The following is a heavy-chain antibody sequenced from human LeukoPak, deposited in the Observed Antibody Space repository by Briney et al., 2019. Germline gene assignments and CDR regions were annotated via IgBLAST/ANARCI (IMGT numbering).Heavy chain of an antibody. Sequence: GGSLRLSCVASGFTFSTYGTPWVRQAPGKGLEWVALIWYDGTKKYYADSVKGRFTISRDNSKNTLYLQMNSLRAEDTAVYYCARGADYGDGAFDIWGQGTMVTVSS. D-gene: IGHD4-17*01. CDR3: ARGADYGDGAFDI. CDR2: IWYDGTKK. V-gene: IGHV3-33*01. CDR1: GFTFSTYG. J-gene: IGHJ3*02.